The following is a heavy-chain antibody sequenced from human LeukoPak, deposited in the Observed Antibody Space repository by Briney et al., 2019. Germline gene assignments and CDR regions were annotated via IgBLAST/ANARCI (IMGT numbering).Heavy chain of an antibody. J-gene: IGHJ4*02. Sequence: PGGSLRLSCAASGFTVSSNYMSWVRRAPGKGLEGVSVIYSGGSTYYADSVKGRFTISRDVSKNTVHLQMNSLRAEDTAVYYCARGGFGGFDYWRQGTLVTVSS. CDR1: GFTVSSNY. D-gene: IGHD3-10*01. V-gene: IGHV3-53*01. CDR3: ARGGFGGFDY. CDR2: IYSGGST.